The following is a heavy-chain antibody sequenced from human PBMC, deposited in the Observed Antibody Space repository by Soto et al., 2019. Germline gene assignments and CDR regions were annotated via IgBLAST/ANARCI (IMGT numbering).Heavy chain of an antibody. CDR3: ARGVPTYYYGSGSYYGRYNWFDP. D-gene: IGHD3-10*01. CDR2: INHSGST. Sequence: PSETLSLTCAVYGGSFSGYYWSWIRQPPGKGLEWIGEINHSGSTNYNPSLKSRVTISVDTSKNQFSLKLSSVTAADTAVYYCARGVPTYYYGSGSYYGRYNWFDPWGQGTLVTVSS. V-gene: IGHV4-34*01. CDR1: GGSFSGYY. J-gene: IGHJ5*02.